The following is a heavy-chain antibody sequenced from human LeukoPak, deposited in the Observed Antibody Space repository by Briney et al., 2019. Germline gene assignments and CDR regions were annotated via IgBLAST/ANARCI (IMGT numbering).Heavy chain of an antibody. J-gene: IGHJ4*02. V-gene: IGHV3-30*04. Sequence: GRSLRLSCAASGFTFSSYAMHWVRQAPGKGLEWVAVISYDGSNKYYADSAKGRFTISRDNSKNTLYLQMNSLRAEDTAVYYCATDSSGWHQIDYWGQGTLVTVSS. CDR2: ISYDGSNK. CDR1: GFTFSSYA. CDR3: ATDSSGWHQIDY. D-gene: IGHD6-19*01.